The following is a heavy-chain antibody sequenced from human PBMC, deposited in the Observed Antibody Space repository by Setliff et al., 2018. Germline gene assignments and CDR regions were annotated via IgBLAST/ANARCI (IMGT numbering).Heavy chain of an antibody. CDR2: IYYNGRS. J-gene: IGHJ4*02. D-gene: IGHD6-19*01. CDR3: AREGGGSGWTPDS. CDR1: GGSISSSNW. V-gene: IGHV4-28*03. Sequence: SETLSLTCAVSGGSISSSNWWSWIRQSPGKGLEWIGFIYYNGRSDHNPSFQSRVTMSVDRSKNQFSLNLRAMTAADTAVYYCAREGGGSGWTPDSWGQGTLVTSPQ.